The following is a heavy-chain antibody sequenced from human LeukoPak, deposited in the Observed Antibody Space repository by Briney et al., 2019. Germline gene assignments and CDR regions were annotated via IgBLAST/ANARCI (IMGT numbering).Heavy chain of an antibody. CDR2: IYSGGST. CDR3: ARRGLLGASPWGFDY. Sequence: GGSLRLSCAASGFTVSSNYMSWVRQAPGKGLEWVSVIYSGGSTYYSDSVKGRFTISRDNSKNTLYLQMTSLRAEATAVYYCARRGLLGASPWGFDYWGQGTLVTVSS. D-gene: IGHD4/OR15-4a*01. CDR1: GFTVSSNY. J-gene: IGHJ4*02. V-gene: IGHV3-66*02.